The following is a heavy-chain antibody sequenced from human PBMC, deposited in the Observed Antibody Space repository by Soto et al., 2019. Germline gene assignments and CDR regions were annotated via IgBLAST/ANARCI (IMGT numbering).Heavy chain of an antibody. V-gene: IGHV5-10-1*01. J-gene: IGHJ6*02. CDR2: IDPSDSYT. CDR1: GYSFTSYW. Sequence: PGESLKISCKGSGYSFTSYWISWVRQMPGKGLEWMGRIDPSDSYTNYSPSFQGHVTISADKSISTAYLQWSSLKASDTAMYYCARRDSGYVDYYGMDVWGQGTTVTVSS. CDR3: ARRDSGYVDYYGMDV. D-gene: IGHD5-12*01.